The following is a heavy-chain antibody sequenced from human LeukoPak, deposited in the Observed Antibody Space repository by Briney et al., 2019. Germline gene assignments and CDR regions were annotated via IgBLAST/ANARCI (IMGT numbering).Heavy chain of an antibody. J-gene: IGHJ4*02. CDR2: ITYDGYYK. CDR1: GFTFTNYG. CDR3: ARDLSPVVRASPMGY. D-gene: IGHD3-10*01. V-gene: IGHV3-30*03. Sequence: GGSLRLSCAASGFTFTNYGMHWVRQAPGKGLEWVALITYDGYYKYYSDSVKGRFTISSDTSKNTLYLQMNSLRAEDTAVYYCARDLSPVVRASPMGYWGQGTPVTVS.